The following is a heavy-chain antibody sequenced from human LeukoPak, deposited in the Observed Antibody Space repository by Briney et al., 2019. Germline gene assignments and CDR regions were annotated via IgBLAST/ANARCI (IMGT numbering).Heavy chain of an antibody. J-gene: IGHJ4*02. Sequence: SESLSPTCTVSGGSIAGYYWSWIRQPPGKGLEWIGYIYYSGSANYNPSLKSRVITSIDTPKNQFSVKLSSVTAADTAVYYCARGGELMNYWGQGTLVTVSS. V-gene: IGHV4-59*08. CDR2: IYYSGSA. CDR3: ARGGELMNY. D-gene: IGHD1-26*01. CDR1: GGSIAGYY.